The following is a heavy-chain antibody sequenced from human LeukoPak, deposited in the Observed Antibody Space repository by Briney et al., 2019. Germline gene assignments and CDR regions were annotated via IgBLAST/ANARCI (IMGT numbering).Heavy chain of an antibody. D-gene: IGHD6-13*01. CDR1: GHTFTGDY. J-gene: IGHJ4*02. CDR3: ARVLGISPAGLRAVAY. CDR2: INPSNGGT. Sequence: ASVKVSCKASGHTFTGDYMHWVRQTPGQGLEWMGWINPSNGGTNYAQTFQGRVTMTRDTSISTAYMELTRLKSGDTAIYYCARVLGISPAGLRAVAYWGQGTLVTVSS. V-gene: IGHV1-2*02.